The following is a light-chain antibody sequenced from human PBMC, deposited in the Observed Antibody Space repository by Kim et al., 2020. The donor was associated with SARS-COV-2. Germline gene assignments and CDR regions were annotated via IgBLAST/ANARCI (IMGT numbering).Light chain of an antibody. V-gene: IGKV1-27*01. CDR3: QKYNSAPWT. CDR1: QGINNF. Sequence: DIQMTQSPSSLSASVGDRVTITCRSSQGINNFLAWYQQRPGKVPKLLIYAASVLQSGVPSRFSASGSWTDFTLTISSLQPEDVATYYCQKYNSAPWTFGQGTKVDIK. CDR2: AAS. J-gene: IGKJ1*01.